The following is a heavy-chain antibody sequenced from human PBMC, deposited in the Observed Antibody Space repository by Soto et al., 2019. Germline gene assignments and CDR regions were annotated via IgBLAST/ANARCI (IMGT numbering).Heavy chain of an antibody. CDR1: GGSFSTDY. Sequence: QVQLQESGPGLVKPSETLSLSCFISGGSFSTDYWTWIRQSPGKGLEWIGYIFHTGITDYNPSVKSRVTISIDNSRNIFSLNLHSVTAADTAVYYCARDRYFYDSRGYYRTLDSWGQGTLVTVSS. D-gene: IGHD3-22*01. CDR3: ARDRYFYDSRGYYRTLDS. V-gene: IGHV4-59*01. CDR2: IFHTGIT. J-gene: IGHJ5*01.